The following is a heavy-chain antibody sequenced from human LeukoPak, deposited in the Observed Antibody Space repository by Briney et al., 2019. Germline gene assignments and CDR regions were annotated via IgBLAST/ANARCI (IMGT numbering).Heavy chain of an antibody. D-gene: IGHD6-13*01. CDR1: GFTFISSA. V-gene: IGHV3-30-3*01. CDR3: ARDLAATGIEFFQH. Sequence: GGSLRLSCAASGFTFISSAMHWVRQAPGKGLEWVAAISYHGSSKYYADSVKGRFTISRDNSKNTLYLEMDSLRDEDTAVYHCARDLAATGIEFFQHWGQGTLVTVSS. CDR2: ISYHGSSK. J-gene: IGHJ1*01.